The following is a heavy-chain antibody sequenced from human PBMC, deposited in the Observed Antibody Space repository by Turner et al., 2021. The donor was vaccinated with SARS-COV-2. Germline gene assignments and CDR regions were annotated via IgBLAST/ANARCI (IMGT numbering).Heavy chain of an antibody. CDR2: IYCNGST. Sequence: EAQLVEIGGGLIQPGGSLRLSCAVSGFTVSSNYMSWFGQAPGKGLEWISVIYCNGSTNCPDSVKGRFTITRDNSKNTLDLQMNSLGAEDTTVYYCAGGPHPRGFDYWGQGTLVTVSS. J-gene: IGHJ4*02. D-gene: IGHD3-10*01. CDR3: AGGPHPRGFDY. CDR1: GFTVSSNY. V-gene: IGHV3-53*02.